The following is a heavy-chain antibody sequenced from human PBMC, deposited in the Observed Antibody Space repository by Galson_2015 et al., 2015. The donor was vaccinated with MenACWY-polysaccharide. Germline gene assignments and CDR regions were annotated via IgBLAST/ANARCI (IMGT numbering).Heavy chain of an antibody. D-gene: IGHD2/OR15-2a*01. V-gene: IGHV3-23*01. CDR2: ISDRVDST. Sequence: SLRLSCAASGFTVSRNYMSWVRQAPGKGLEWVSVISDRVDSTHYADSAKGRFTVSRDNSRNTLYLQMNSLRGDDTAVYFCARGSNIWKYLDYWGQGALVTVSS. CDR3: ARGSNIWKYLDY. CDR1: GFTVSRNY. J-gene: IGHJ4*02.